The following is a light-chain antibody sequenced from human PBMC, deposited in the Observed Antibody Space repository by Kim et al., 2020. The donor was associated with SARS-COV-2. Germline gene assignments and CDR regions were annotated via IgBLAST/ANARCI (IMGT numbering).Light chain of an antibody. CDR3: QQSYTTPYT. J-gene: IGKJ2*01. V-gene: IGKV1-39*01. CDR1: QSISTS. CDR2: AAS. Sequence: DIQMTQSPSSLSASVGDRVTITCRASQSISTSLNWYQQRPGKAPKLLIYAASSLESVVPSTFSGSGSGTDFTLTISSLQPEDFATYFCQQSYTTPYTFGQGTKLEI.